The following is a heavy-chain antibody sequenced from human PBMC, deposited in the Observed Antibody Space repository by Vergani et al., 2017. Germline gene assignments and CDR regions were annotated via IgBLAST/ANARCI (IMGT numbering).Heavy chain of an antibody. V-gene: IGHV1-2*02. CDR2: INPNSGGT. J-gene: IGHJ5*02. CDR1: GYTFTGYY. D-gene: IGHD3-22*01. CDR3: AREYYDSSGYYYEGWFDP. Sequence: QVQLVQSGAEVKKPGSSVKVSCKASGYTFTGYYMHWVRQAPGQGLEWMGWINPNSGGTNYAQKFQGRVTMTRDTSISTAYMELSRLRSEDTAVYYCAREYYDSSGYYYEGWFDPWGQGTLVTVSS.